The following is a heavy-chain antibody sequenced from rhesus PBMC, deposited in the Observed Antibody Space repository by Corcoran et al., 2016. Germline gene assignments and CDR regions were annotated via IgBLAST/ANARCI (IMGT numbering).Heavy chain of an antibody. D-gene: IGHD3-16*01. J-gene: IGHJ4*01. CDR1: GYSISSGYY. Sequence: QVQLQESGPGLVKPSETLSLTCAVSGYSISSGYYWGWIRQPPGKGLEYLGYISGSGGSTYYNPSLKSRVTISKDTSKNQFSLKLSSVTAADTAVYYCARRGYYSGSYSGYWGQGVLVTVSS. CDR3: ARRGYYSGSYSGY. V-gene: IGHV4-99*01. CDR2: ISGSGGST.